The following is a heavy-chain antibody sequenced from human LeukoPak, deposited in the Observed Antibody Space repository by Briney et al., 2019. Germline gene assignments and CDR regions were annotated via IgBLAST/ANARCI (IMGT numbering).Heavy chain of an antibody. CDR1: GFTFSSYW. V-gene: IGHV3-74*01. Sequence: PGGSLRLTCAASGFTFSSYWMHWVRQAPGKGLVWVSRINSDGSSTSYADSVKGRFTIPRDNAKNTLYLQMNSLRAEDTAVYYCASTYYYDSSGLYYYYMDVWGKGTTVTISS. D-gene: IGHD3-22*01. CDR3: ASTYYYDSSGLYYYYMDV. J-gene: IGHJ6*03. CDR2: INSDGSST.